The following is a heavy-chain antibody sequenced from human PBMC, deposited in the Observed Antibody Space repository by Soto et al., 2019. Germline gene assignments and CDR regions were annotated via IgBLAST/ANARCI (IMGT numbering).Heavy chain of an antibody. V-gene: IGHV4-39*01. D-gene: IGHD1-26*01. J-gene: IGHJ4*02. CDR2: IYYSGSP. CDR1: AGSISSTTYY. Sequence: QLQLQESGPGLVKPSETLSLTCIVSAGSISSTTYYWGWIRQPPGKGLEWIGSIYYSGSPSYNPSLTSPVTISVDASKDQFSLRLSSVTAADTGVYYGARHRRSGTYSDGNDYWGQGALVTVSS. CDR3: ARHRRSGTYSDGNDY.